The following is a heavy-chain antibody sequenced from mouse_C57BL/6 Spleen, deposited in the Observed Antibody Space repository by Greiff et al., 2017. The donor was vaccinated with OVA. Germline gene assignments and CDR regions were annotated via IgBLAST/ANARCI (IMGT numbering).Heavy chain of an antibody. CDR2: IDPETGGT. CDR3: TTGYYGSSPYAMDY. CDR1: GYTFTDYE. J-gene: IGHJ4*01. V-gene: IGHV1-15*01. Sequence: QVQLKQSGAELVRPGASVTLSCKASGYTFTDYEMHWVKQTPVHGLEWIGAIDPETGGTAYNQKFKGKAILTADKSSSTAYMELRSLTSEDSAVYYCTTGYYGSSPYAMDYWGQGTSVTVSS. D-gene: IGHD1-1*01.